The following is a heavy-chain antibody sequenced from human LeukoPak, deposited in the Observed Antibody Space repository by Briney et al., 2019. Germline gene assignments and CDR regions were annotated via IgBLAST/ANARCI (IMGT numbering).Heavy chain of an antibody. V-gene: IGHV3-33*08. CDR3: ARGVLGYCSSTSCSDWFDP. CDR1: GFTFSSYA. J-gene: IGHJ5*02. CDR2: IWYDGSNK. D-gene: IGHD2-2*01. Sequence: GGSLRLSCSASGFTFSSYAMHWVRQAPGKGLEWVAVIWYDGSNKYYADSVKGRFTISRDNSKNTLYLQMNSLRAEDTAVYYCARGVLGYCSSTSCSDWFDPWGQGTLVTVSS.